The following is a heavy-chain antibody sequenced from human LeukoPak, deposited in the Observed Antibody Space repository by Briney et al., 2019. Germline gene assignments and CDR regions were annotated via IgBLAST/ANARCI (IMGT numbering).Heavy chain of an antibody. J-gene: IGHJ6*03. D-gene: IGHD6-6*01. CDR1: GFTVSNNY. V-gene: IGHV3-53*01. CDR2: IYTGVST. Sequence: GGSLRLSCAASGFTVSNNYMSWVRQAPGKGLEWVSVIYTGVSTYYADSVKGRFAISRDNSKNTLYLQMNSLRAEDTGVYYCARVRPHPIIDVWGKGTTVTVFS. CDR3: ARVRPHPIIDV.